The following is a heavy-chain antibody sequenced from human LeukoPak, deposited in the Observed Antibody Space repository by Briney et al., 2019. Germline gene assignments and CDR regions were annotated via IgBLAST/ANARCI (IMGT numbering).Heavy chain of an antibody. CDR1: GYSISSGYY. J-gene: IGHJ4*02. Sequence: SETLSLTCTVSGYSISSGYYWGWIRQPPGKGLEGIGSIYHSGSTYYNPSLKSRVTISVDTSKNQFSLKLSSVTAADTAVYYCARVDTAMVIPDYWGQGTLVTVSS. CDR2: IYHSGST. D-gene: IGHD5-18*01. V-gene: IGHV4-38-2*02. CDR3: ARVDTAMVIPDY.